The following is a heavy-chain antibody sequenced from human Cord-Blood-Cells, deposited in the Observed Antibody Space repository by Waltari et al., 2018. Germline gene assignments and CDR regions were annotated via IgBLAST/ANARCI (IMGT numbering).Heavy chain of an antibody. CDR2: IYTSGGT. V-gene: IGHV4-61*09. J-gene: IGHJ3*02. D-gene: IGHD3-3*01. CDR1: GGSISSGSYY. CDR3: ARDLQATPYYDFWSGYPDAFDI. Sequence: QVQLQESGPGLVKPSQTLSLTCTVSGGSISSGSYYWSWIRQPAGKGLEWIGYIYTSGGTNDNPSPKSRVTISGDTSKNHFSLKLSSVTSADTAVYYCARDLQATPYYDFWSGYPDAFDIWGQGTMVTVSS.